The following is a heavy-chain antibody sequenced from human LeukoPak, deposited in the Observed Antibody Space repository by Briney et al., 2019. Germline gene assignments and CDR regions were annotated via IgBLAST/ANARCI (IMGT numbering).Heavy chain of an antibody. Sequence: ASVKVSCRASGGTFSSYAISWVRQAPGQGLEWMGGIIPIFGTANYAQKFQGRVTITTDESTSTAYTELSSLRSEDTAVYYCARDRLRYCSGGSCFNSLDYWGQGTLVTVSS. D-gene: IGHD2-15*01. CDR1: GGTFSSYA. CDR2: IIPIFGTA. V-gene: IGHV1-69*05. CDR3: ARDRLRYCSGGSCFNSLDY. J-gene: IGHJ4*02.